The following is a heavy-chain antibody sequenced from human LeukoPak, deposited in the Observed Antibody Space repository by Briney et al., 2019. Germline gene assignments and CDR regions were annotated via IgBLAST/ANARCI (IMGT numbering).Heavy chain of an antibody. CDR3: ASAALWRGWFDP. Sequence: ASVKVSCKASGYTFIIYAMHWVRQAPGQRLEWMGWINAGNGNTKYSQKFQGRVTITRDTSASTAYMELSSLRSEVTAVYYCASAALWRGWFDPWGQGTLVTVSS. D-gene: IGHD2-21*01. J-gene: IGHJ5*02. CDR1: GYTFIIYA. V-gene: IGHV1-3*01. CDR2: INAGNGNT.